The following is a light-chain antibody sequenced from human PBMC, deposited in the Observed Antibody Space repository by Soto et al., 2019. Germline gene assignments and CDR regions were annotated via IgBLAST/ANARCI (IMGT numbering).Light chain of an antibody. CDR3: PHYSHWPYT. V-gene: IGKV3-15*01. CDR2: DAS. CDR1: QSISTK. J-gene: IGKJ2*01. Sequence: IVMTQTPATLSVSPGERATLSCRASQSISTKLAWYQQKPGQAPRLLMYDASTRATGFPARFSGSGSGTEFTLTISSLQSEDLAVDYCPHYSHWPYTFGQGTKLEI.